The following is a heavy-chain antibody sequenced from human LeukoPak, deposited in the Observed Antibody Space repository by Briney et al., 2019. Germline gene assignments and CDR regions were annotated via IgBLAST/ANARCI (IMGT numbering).Heavy chain of an antibody. Sequence: GGSLRLSCAASGFTFSSYWMNWARQAPGKGLEWVASINHNGNVNYYVDSVKGRFTISRDNAKNSLYLQMSNLRAEDTAVYYCARDGEVVPAAVYFDYWGQGTLVTVSS. CDR3: ARDGEVVPAAVYFDY. CDR1: GFTFSSYW. V-gene: IGHV3-7*03. CDR2: INHNGNVN. D-gene: IGHD2-2*01. J-gene: IGHJ4*02.